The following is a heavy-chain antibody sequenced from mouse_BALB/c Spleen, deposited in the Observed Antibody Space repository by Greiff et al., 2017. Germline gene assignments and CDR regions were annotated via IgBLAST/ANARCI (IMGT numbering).Heavy chain of an antibody. V-gene: IGHV1-80*01. Sequence: QVQLQQSGAELVRPGSSVKISCKASGYAFSSYWMNWVKQRPGQGLEWIGQIYPGDGDTNYNGKFKGKATLTADKSSSTAYMQLSSLTSEDSAVYFCARKDYRYDVYYFDYWGQGTTLTVSS. D-gene: IGHD2-14*01. CDR1: GYAFSSYW. CDR3: ARKDYRYDVYYFDY. J-gene: IGHJ2*01. CDR2: IYPGDGDT.